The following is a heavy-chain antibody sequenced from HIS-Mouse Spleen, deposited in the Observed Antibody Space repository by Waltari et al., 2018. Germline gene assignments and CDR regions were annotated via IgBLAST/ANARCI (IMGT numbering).Heavy chain of an antibody. J-gene: IGHJ3*02. CDR2: INHSGST. CDR3: VRSGLAYCGGDCYHDAFDI. D-gene: IGHD2-21*02. CDR1: GGSFSGYY. Sequence: QVQLQQWGAGLLKPSETLSLTCAVYGGSFSGYYWSWIRQPPGKGLEWIGEINHSGSTNYNPSLKSRVTISVDTSKNQFSLKLSSVTAADTAVYYCVRSGLAYCGGDCYHDAFDIWGQGTMVTVSS. V-gene: IGHV4-34*01.